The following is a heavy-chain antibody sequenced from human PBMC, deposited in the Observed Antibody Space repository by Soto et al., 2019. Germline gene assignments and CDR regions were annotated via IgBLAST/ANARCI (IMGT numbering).Heavy chain of an antibody. Sequence: GESLKISCKGSGYSFTSYWIGWVRQMPGKGLEWMGIIYPGDSDTRYSPSFQGQVTISADKSISTAYLQWSSLKASDTAMYYCARPLDSSRHYWYFDLWGRGTLVTVSS. CDR1: GYSFTSYW. CDR3: ARPLDSSRHYWYFDL. J-gene: IGHJ2*01. CDR2: IYPGDSDT. D-gene: IGHD6-13*01. V-gene: IGHV5-51*01.